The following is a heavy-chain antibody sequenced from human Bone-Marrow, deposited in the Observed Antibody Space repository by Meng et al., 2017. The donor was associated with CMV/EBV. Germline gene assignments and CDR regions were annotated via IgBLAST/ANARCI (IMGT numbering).Heavy chain of an antibody. CDR1: GYTFTKYG. Sequence: ASVKVSCKASGYTFTKYGINWVRQAPGQGLEWMGWISAYNGNTSNAQKFQGRVTMTTDTYMSIAYMELRSLRSDDMSVYYCARSIGSRYPHYGRAFWGQGNTVTCYS. CDR2: ISAYNGNT. CDR3: ARSIGSRYPHYGRAF. J-gene: IGHJ6*01. V-gene: IGHV1-18*03. D-gene: IGHD6-6*01.